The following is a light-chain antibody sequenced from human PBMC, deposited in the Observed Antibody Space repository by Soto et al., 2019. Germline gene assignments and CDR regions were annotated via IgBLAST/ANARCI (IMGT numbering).Light chain of an antibody. J-gene: IGKJ2*01. Sequence: DIQMTQSPSTLSASVGDRVTITCLASQSINSWLAWYQQKPGKAPKLLIYDASSLESGVPSRFSGIGSGTEFILTISSLQPDDFATYYCQQYDGHFGQGTKLEI. V-gene: IGKV1-5*01. CDR3: QQYDGH. CDR1: QSINSW. CDR2: DAS.